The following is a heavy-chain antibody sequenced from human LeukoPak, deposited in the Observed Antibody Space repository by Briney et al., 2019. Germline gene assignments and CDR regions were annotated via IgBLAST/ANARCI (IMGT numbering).Heavy chain of an antibody. J-gene: IGHJ6*02. Sequence: SVKVSCKASGSTFSSYAISWVRQAPGQGLEWMGRIIPILGIANYAQKFQGRVTITADKSTSTAYKELSSLRSEDTAVYYCARDKEPYYGMDVWGQGTTVTVSS. CDR2: IIPILGIA. CDR3: ARDKEPYYGMDV. CDR1: GSTFSSYA. V-gene: IGHV1-69*04.